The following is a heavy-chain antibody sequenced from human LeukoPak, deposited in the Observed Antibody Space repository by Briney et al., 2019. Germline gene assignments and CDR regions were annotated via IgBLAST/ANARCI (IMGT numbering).Heavy chain of an antibody. Sequence: GGSLRLSCAASGFSFISYAMSWVRQAPGKGLEWVSAISGSGGSTYYTDSVKGRFTISRDNSKNTLYLQMNSLRAEDTAVHYCAKERPTRRYCSGGSCYSRYFDYWGQGTLVTVSS. J-gene: IGHJ4*02. CDR3: AKERPTRRYCSGGSCYSRYFDY. D-gene: IGHD2-15*01. CDR1: GFSFISYA. V-gene: IGHV3-23*01. CDR2: ISGSGGST.